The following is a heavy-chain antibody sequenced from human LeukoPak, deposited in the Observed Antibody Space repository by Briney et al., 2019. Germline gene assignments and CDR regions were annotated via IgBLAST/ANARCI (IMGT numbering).Heavy chain of an antibody. CDR2: INPNSGGT. J-gene: IGHJ5*02. CDR1: GYTFTGYY. CDR3: ARDPINTIFTGQGMFDP. Sequence: ASVKDSCKASGYTFTGYYMHWVRQAPGQGLEWMGWINPNSGGTNSAQKFQGWVTMTSDTSISTAYMDLSRLRSDHTAVYYCARDPINTIFTGQGMFDPWGQRTRVTVSS. V-gene: IGHV1-2*04. D-gene: IGHD3-9*01.